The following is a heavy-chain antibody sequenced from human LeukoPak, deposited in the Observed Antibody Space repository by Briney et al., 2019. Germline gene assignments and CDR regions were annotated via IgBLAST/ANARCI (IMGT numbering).Heavy chain of an antibody. CDR3: ARDRGYYGSGSELDY. V-gene: IGHV1-2*02. CDR2: INPNSGGT. Sequence: ASVKVSCKASGYTFTGYYMHWVRQAPGQGLEWMGWINPNSGGTNYAQKFQGGVTMTRDTSISTAYMELSRLRSDDTAVYYCARDRGYYGSGSELDYWGQGTLVTVSS. CDR1: GYTFTGYY. J-gene: IGHJ4*02. D-gene: IGHD3-10*01.